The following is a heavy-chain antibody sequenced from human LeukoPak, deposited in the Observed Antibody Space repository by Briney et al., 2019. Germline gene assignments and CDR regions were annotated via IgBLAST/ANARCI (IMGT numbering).Heavy chain of an antibody. CDR1: GYTFIDHY. J-gene: IGHJ4*02. V-gene: IGHV1-2*02. CDR2: INPNIGDT. CDR3: ARGIVATQFDY. Sequence: GASVKDSFKASGYTFIDHYIHWVRQAPGQGLESMGWINPNIGDTNYAQKFQGRVTMTRDTSISTAYMELSRLRSDDTAVYYCARGIVATQFDYWGQGTLVTVSS. D-gene: IGHD5-12*01.